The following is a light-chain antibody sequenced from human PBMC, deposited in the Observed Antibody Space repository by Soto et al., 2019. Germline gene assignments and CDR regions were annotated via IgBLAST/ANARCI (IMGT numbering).Light chain of an antibody. V-gene: IGKV1-5*03. CDR3: PHYNSYSEA. CDR1: QTISSW. CDR2: KAS. Sequence: DIHMTQWRYSLAGCVGCIVTITCRSSQTISSWLAWYQQKPGKAPKLLIYKASTLKSGVPSRFSGSGSGTEFTLTIISLQPDDFATYYCPHYNSYSEAFGQGTKEDIK. J-gene: IGKJ1*01.